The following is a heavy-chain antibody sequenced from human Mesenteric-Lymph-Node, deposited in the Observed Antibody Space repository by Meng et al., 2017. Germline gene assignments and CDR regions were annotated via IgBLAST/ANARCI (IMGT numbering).Heavy chain of an antibody. CDR1: GGSISSSNW. V-gene: IGHV4-4*02. CDR2: IYHSGST. D-gene: IGHD1-14*01. J-gene: IGHJ4*02. CDR3: ARDPTGGEDHQRV. Sequence: QGQLQGWGPGLVKPSGTLSLTCAVSGGSISSSNWWSWVRQPPGKGLEWIGEIYHSGSTNYNPSLKSRVTISVDTSKNQFSLKLNSMTAADTAVYYCARDPTGGEDHQRVWGQGTLVTVSS.